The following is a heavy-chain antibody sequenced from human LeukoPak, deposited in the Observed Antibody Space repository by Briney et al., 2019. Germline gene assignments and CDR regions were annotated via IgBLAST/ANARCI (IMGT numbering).Heavy chain of an antibody. J-gene: IGHJ4*02. CDR2: INHSGST. Sequence: SETLSLTCAVYGGSFSGYYWSWIRQPPVKGLEWIGEINHSGSTNYNPSLKSRVTISVDTSKSQFSLKLSSVTAADTAVYYCARAVTYYGSGIIDYWGQGTLVTVSS. CDR3: ARAVTYYGSGIIDY. D-gene: IGHD3-10*01. V-gene: IGHV4-34*01. CDR1: GGSFSGYY.